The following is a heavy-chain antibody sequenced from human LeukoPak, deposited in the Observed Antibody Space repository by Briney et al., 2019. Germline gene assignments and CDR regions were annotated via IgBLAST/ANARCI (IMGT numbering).Heavy chain of an antibody. Sequence: SETLSLTCAVYGRSFSGYYWSWIRQPPGKGLEWIGEINHSGSTNYNPPLKSRVTISVDTSKNQFFLKLSSVTAADTAVYYCARGALGYYYGMDVWGQGTTVTVSS. CDR1: GRSFSGYY. J-gene: IGHJ6*02. CDR3: ARGALGYYYGMDV. CDR2: INHSGST. D-gene: IGHD7-27*01. V-gene: IGHV4-34*01.